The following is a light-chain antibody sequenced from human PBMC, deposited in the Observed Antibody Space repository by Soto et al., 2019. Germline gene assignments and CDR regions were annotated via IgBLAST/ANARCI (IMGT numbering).Light chain of an antibody. CDR3: QQYHIYSGT. CDR2: KAS. CDR1: QTIDSW. Sequence: DIQMTQSPSTLSASVGDRVTITRRASQTIDSWLAWYQQRPGKPPNLLIYKASTLASGVPSRFSGSGSGTESTLTINSLQPDDFATCYCQQYHIYSGTFGQGTKVDIK. V-gene: IGKV1-5*03. J-gene: IGKJ1*01.